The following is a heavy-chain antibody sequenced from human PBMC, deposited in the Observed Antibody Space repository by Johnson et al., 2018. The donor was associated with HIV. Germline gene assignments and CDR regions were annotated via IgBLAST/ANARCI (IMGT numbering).Heavy chain of an antibody. Sequence: QMQLVESGGGVIQPGGSLRLSCAASGFTFSSYAMSWVRQAPGTGLEWVALIWNDGRDKYYADSVKGRFTISRDNSRNTLYLQMNSLRAEDTAVYYCARVTRDCGGDCYLDAFDIWGQGTMVTVSS. D-gene: IGHD2-21*01. CDR2: IWNDGRDK. CDR3: ARVTRDCGGDCYLDAFDI. V-gene: IGHV3-33*08. CDR1: GFTFSSYA. J-gene: IGHJ3*02.